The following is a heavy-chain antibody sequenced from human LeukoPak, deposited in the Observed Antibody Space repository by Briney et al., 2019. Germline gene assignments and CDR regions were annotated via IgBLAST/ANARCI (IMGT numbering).Heavy chain of an antibody. D-gene: IGHD7-27*01. J-gene: IGHJ6*02. V-gene: IGHV4-59*08. CDR3: AGTLELGDYYYYYGMDV. CDR1: GGSISSYY. Sequence: SETLSLTCTVSGGSISSYYWSWTRQPPGKGLEWIGYIYYSGSTNYNPSLKSRVTISVDTSKNQFSLKLSSVTAADTAVYYCAGTLELGDYYYYYGMDVWGQGTTVTVSS. CDR2: IYYSGST.